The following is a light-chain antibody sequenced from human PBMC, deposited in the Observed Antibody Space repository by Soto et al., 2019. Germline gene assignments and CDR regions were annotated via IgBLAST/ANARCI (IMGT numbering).Light chain of an antibody. V-gene: IGKV1-33*01. CDR2: DAS. J-gene: IGKJ2*01. CDR1: QDITNN. Sequence: DIQMTQSPSSLSASIGDRVTITCQASQDITNNLNWYQQKRGKAPKVLIYDASHLERGVPSRFSGSGSGRHFTLTISSLQPEGTATYYCHEYFTMYTIGQGTKLGIK. CDR3: HEYFTMYT.